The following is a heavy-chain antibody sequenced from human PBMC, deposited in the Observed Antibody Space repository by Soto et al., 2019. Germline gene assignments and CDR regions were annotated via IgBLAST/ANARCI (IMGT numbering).Heavy chain of an antibody. Sequence: PSETLSLTCNVSGGSITTYYWTGIRQPPGKGLELIGHISYSGGSKYSPSFRSRVSMSIDTSKSQVSLKLSSVTAADTAIYYCARDLYQGLSWFDPWGQGTLVTVSS. V-gene: IGHV4-59*01. CDR1: GGSITTYY. D-gene: IGHD3-16*02. CDR3: ARDLYQGLSWFDP. CDR2: ISYSGGS. J-gene: IGHJ5*02.